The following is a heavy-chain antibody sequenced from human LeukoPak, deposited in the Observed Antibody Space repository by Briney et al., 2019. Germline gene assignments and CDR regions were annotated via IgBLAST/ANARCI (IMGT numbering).Heavy chain of an antibody. CDR2: INHSGST. CDR1: GGSFSGYY. CDR3: ARRPLGYCSSTSCYYFDY. Sequence: SETLSLTCAAYGGSFSGYYWSWIRQPPGKGLEWIGEINHSGSTNYNPSLKSRVSISVDTSKNQFSLKLSSVTAADTAVYYCARRPLGYCSSTSCYYFDYWGQGTLVTVSS. V-gene: IGHV4-34*01. D-gene: IGHD2-2*01. J-gene: IGHJ4*02.